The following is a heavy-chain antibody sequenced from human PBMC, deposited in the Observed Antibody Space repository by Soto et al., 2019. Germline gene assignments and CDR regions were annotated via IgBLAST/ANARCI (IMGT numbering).Heavy chain of an antibody. J-gene: IGHJ6*02. CDR2: FDPEDGEK. V-gene: IGHV1-24*01. CDR3: ATSSPANYYYGVDV. D-gene: IGHD2-2*01. CDR1: GYILTKLS. Sequence: QVQLVQSGAEVKKPGASVKVSCKVSGYILTKLSMPWVRQAPGNGLEWMGGFDPEDGEKVYAQKFQGRVTMTEDRSTDSAFLELSNLISEDTAVYYCATSSPANYYYGVDVWGQGTTVTVS.